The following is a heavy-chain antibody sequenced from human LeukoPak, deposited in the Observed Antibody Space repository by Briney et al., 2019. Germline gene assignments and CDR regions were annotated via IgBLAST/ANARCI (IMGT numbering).Heavy chain of an antibody. CDR3: ARFNPATGSFCFDY. CDR1: GGSISSSSYY. J-gene: IGHJ4*02. CDR2: IYYSGST. Sequence: SETLSLTCTVSGGSISSSSYYWGWIRQPPGKGLEWIGNIYYSGSTYYNPSLKSRVTISVDTSKKQFSLKLSSVTAADTAVFYCARFNPATGSFCFDYWGQGTLVTVSS. V-gene: IGHV4-39*01. D-gene: IGHD6-13*01.